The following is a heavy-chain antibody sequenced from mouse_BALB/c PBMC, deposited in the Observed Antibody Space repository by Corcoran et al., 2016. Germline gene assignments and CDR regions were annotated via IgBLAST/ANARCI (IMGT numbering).Heavy chain of an antibody. Sequence: QVQLQQSDAELVKPGTSVKIYCKASGYTFTDHAIHWVKQKPEQGLEWIGYISPGNGDIKYNEKFKGKATLTADKSSSTAFMHFNSLTSEDSALYFCKRNYDYDGDYWGQGTSVTVSS. CDR3: KRNYDYDGDY. V-gene: IGHV1S53*02. CDR2: ISPGNGDI. D-gene: IGHD2-4*01. CDR1: GYTFTDHA. J-gene: IGHJ4*01.